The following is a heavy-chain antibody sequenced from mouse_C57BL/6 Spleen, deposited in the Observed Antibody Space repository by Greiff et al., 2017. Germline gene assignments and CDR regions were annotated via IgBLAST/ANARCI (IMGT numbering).Heavy chain of an antibody. CDR2: IDPSDSET. CDR1: GYTFTSYW. CDR3: ARGHYYGSSVYWYFDV. Sequence: QVQLQQPGAELVRPGSSVKLSCKASGYTFTSYWMHWVKQRPIQGLEWIGNIDPSDSETHYNQKFKDKATLTVDKSSSTAYMQLSSLTSEDSAVYYCARGHYYGSSVYWYFDVWGTGTTVTVSS. V-gene: IGHV1-52*01. D-gene: IGHD1-1*01. J-gene: IGHJ1*03.